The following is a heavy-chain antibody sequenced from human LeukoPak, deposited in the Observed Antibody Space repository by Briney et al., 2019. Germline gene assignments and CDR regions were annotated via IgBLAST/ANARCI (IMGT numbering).Heavy chain of an antibody. Sequence: GGSLRLSCAASGFTFSSYWMSWVRQAPGKGLEWVANIKQDGSEKYYVDSVKGRFTISRDNAKNSLYLQMNSLRAEDTAVYYCARDSPYSSGGGFDYWGQGTLVTVSS. CDR1: GFTFSSYW. CDR3: ARDSPYSSGGGFDY. J-gene: IGHJ4*02. V-gene: IGHV3-7*01. D-gene: IGHD6-19*01. CDR2: IKQDGSEK.